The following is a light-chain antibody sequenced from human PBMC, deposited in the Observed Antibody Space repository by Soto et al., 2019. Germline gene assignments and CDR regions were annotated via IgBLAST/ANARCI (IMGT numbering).Light chain of an antibody. CDR2: GVN. Sequence: QSALTQPASVSGSPGQSITISCTGTSSDVGGYDYVSWYQQHPGKVPKLIIYGVNSRPSGISYRFSGSKSGNTASLTISGLQAEDEADYDCSSYTGISTQVFGGGTKLTVL. CDR1: SSDVGGYDY. CDR3: SSYTGISTQV. V-gene: IGLV2-14*01. J-gene: IGLJ3*02.